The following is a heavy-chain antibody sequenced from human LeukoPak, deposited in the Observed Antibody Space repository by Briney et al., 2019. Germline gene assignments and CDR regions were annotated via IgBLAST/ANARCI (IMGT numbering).Heavy chain of an antibody. CDR1: GGSISSSSYY. D-gene: IGHD2-2*01. CDR2: IYYSGST. J-gene: IGHJ5*02. CDR3: ARLLTIVVPAAMFRGPVNWFDP. V-gene: IGHV4-39*01. Sequence: PSETLSLTCTVSGGSISSSSYYWGWIRQPPGKGLEWIGSIYYSGSTYYNPSLKSRVTISVGTSKNQFSLKLSSVTAADTAVYYCARLLTIVVPAAMFRGPVNWFDPWGQGTLVTVSS.